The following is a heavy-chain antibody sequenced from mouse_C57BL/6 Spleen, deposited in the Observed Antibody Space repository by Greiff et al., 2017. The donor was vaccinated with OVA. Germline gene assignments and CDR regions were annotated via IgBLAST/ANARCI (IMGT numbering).Heavy chain of an antibody. V-gene: IGHV1-69*01. J-gene: IGHJ3*01. D-gene: IGHD1-1*01. Sequence: QVQLKQPGAELVMPGASVKLSCKASGYTFTSYWMHWVKQRPGQGLEWIGEIDPSGSYTNYNQKFKGKSTLTVDKSSSTVYMQLSSLTSEDSAVYYCARGGTYYGSAYWGQGTLVTVSA. CDR2: IDPSGSYT. CDR3: ARGGTYYGSAY. CDR1: GYTFTSYW.